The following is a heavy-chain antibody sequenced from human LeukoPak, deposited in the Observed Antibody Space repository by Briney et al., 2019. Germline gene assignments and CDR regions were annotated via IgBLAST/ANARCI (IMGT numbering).Heavy chain of an antibody. J-gene: IGHJ5*02. CDR2: ISGSGGST. CDR1: GFTFSSYV. CDR3: AKMAVAGSHNWFDP. V-gene: IGHV3-23*01. Sequence: PGGSLRLSCAASGFTFSSYVMSWVRQAPGKGLEWVSGISGSGGSTYYADSVKGRFTISRDNSKNTVNLQMNSLRVEDTAVYYCAKMAVAGSHNWFDPLGQGTLVTVSS. D-gene: IGHD6-19*01.